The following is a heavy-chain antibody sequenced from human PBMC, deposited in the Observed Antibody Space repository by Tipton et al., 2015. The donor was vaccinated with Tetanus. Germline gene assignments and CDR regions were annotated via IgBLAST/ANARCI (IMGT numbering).Heavy chain of an antibody. CDR2: TSYDGNSQ. Sequence: RSLRLSCVASGFSFRIFGMHWVRQAPGKGLEWVAFTSYDGNSQHYADSVKGRFTISRDNSKNTLFLQMNSLTREDTAIYFCATPPYYYGSGSTSDYWGQGTLVTVSS. V-gene: IGHV3-30*04. J-gene: IGHJ4*02. CDR3: ATPPYYYGSGSTSDY. CDR1: GFSFRIFG. D-gene: IGHD3-10*01.